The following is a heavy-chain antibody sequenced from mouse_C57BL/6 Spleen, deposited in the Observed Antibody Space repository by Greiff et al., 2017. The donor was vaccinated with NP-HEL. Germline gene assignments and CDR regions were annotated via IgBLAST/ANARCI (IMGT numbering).Heavy chain of an antibody. CDR3: SNTGDYSNYPAWFAY. J-gene: IGHJ3*01. CDR2: IYPRDGST. D-gene: IGHD2-5*01. Sequence: VQLQQSDAELVKPGASVKISCKVSGYTFTDHTIHWMKQRPEQGLEWIGYIYPRDGSTKYNEKFKGKATLTADKSSSTAYMQLNSMTSEDSAVYFWSNTGDYSNYPAWFAYWGQGTLVTVSA. CDR1: GYTFTDHT. V-gene: IGHV1-78*01.